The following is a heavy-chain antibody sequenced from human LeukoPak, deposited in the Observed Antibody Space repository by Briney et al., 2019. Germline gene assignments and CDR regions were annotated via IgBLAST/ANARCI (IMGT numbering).Heavy chain of an antibody. V-gene: IGHV3-73*01. CDR2: IRSKANSYAT. CDR3: ARSYGGNSGVWFDP. J-gene: IGHJ5*02. CDR1: GFTFSGSA. D-gene: IGHD4-23*01. Sequence: GGSMRLSCAASGFTFSGSAMHWVRQASGKGLEWVGRIRSKANSYATAYAASVKGRFTISRDDSKNTAYLQMNSLKTEDTAVYYCARSYGGNSGVWFDPWGQGTLVTVSS.